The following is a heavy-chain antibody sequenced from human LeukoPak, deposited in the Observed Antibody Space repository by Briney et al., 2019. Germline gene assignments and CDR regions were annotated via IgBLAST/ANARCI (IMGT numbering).Heavy chain of an antibody. CDR3: AREDGSGSYYYYYYGMDV. CDR2: INPSGGST. Sequence: RASVTVSCTASGYTFTSYYMHWVRQAPGQGLEWMGIINPSGGSTSYAQKFQGRVTMTRDTSTSTVYMELSSLRSEDTAVYYCAREDGSGSYYYYYYGMDVWGQGTTVTVSS. CDR1: GYTFTSYY. D-gene: IGHD3-10*01. V-gene: IGHV1-46*01. J-gene: IGHJ6*02.